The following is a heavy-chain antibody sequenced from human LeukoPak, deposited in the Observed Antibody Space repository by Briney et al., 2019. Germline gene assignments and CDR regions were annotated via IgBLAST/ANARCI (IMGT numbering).Heavy chain of an antibody. CDR2: INPNSGGT. CDR3: ARDVESSGPDY. Sequence: ASVKVSCKASGYTFTGYYMHWVRRAPGQGPEWMGWINPNSGGTNYAQKFQGRVTMTRDTSISTAYMELSRLRSDDTAVYYCARDVESSGPDYWGQGTLVTVSS. CDR1: GYTFTGYY. J-gene: IGHJ4*02. V-gene: IGHV1-2*02. D-gene: IGHD6-19*01.